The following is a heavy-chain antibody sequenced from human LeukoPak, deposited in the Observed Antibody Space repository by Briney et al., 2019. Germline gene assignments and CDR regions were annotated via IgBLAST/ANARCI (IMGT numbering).Heavy chain of an antibody. CDR1: GYTFTNYW. CDR2: LFPCDSDT. D-gene: IGHD1-26*01. Sequence: GESLKISCRGSGYTFTNYWIAWVRHLPGKSLEWMGILFPCDSDTRYSPSFEGHVTISVDKSVSTAFLQWRSLKASDTAIYFCARERRYSVNYYRGAFDIWGPGTLVSVSS. CDR3: ARERRYSVNYYRGAFDI. J-gene: IGHJ3*02. V-gene: IGHV5-51*01.